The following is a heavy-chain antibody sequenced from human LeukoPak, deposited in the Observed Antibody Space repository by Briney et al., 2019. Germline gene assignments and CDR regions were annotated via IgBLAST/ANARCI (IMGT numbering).Heavy chain of an antibody. V-gene: IGHV4-30-2*01. Sequence: SETLSLTCAVSGGSISSGGYSWSWIRQPPGNGLEWIGYIYHSGSTYYNPSLKSRVTISVDRSKYQFSLKLSSVTAADTAVYYCARSSGRRELDYWGQGTLVTVSS. D-gene: IGHD1-26*01. J-gene: IGHJ4*02. CDR1: GGSISSGGYS. CDR2: IYHSGST. CDR3: ARSSGRRELDY.